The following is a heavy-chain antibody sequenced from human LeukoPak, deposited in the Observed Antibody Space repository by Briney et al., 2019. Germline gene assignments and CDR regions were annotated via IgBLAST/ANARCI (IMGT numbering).Heavy chain of an antibody. CDR1: GYTFTSYG. V-gene: IGHV1-18*01. CDR3: AREDSVPDNWFDP. J-gene: IGHJ5*02. CDR2: ISAYNGNT. D-gene: IGHD2-15*01. Sequence: APVKVSCKASGYTFTSYGISWVRQAPGQGLEWMGWISAYNGNTNYAQKLQGRVIMTTDTSTSTAYMELRSLRSDDTAVYYCAREDSVPDNWFDPWGQGTLVTVSS.